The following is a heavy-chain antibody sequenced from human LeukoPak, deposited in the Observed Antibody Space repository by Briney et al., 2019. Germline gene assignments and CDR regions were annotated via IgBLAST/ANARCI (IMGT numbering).Heavy chain of an antibody. Sequence: SETLSLTCAVYGGSFSGYYWSWIRQPPGKGLEWIGEINHSGSTNYNPSLKSRVTISVDTSKDQFSLKLSSVTAADTAVYYCANVGATTNVDYWGQGTLVTVSS. CDR3: ANVGATTNVDY. V-gene: IGHV4-34*01. CDR2: INHSGST. D-gene: IGHD1-26*01. CDR1: GGSFSGYY. J-gene: IGHJ4*02.